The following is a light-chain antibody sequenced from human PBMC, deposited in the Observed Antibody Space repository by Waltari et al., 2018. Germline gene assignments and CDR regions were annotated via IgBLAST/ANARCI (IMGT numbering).Light chain of an antibody. Sequence: QSALTQPRSVSGSPGQSVTISCTGTSSDVGPYRYVSWYQHHPGKAPKVMIFDVRRRPSGVPDRFAGSKSGNTASLTISGLQAEDEADYYCCSYAGDAVYMFGGGTKVTVL. CDR3: CSYAGDAVYM. CDR1: SSDVGPYRY. J-gene: IGLJ3*02. V-gene: IGLV2-11*01. CDR2: DVR.